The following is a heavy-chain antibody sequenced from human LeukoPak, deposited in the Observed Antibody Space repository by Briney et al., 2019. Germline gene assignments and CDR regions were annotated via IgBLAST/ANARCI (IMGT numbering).Heavy chain of an antibody. V-gene: IGHV1-69*13. CDR3: ARTRRSYYDSSGYYYYFDY. CDR1: GGTFSSYA. Sequence: SVKVSCKASGGTFSSYAISWVRQAPGQGLEWMGGIIPIFGTANYAQKFQGRVTITADESTSTAYMELSSLRSEDTAVYYRARTRRSYYDSSGYYYYFDYWGQGTLVTVSS. J-gene: IGHJ4*02. CDR2: IIPIFGTA. D-gene: IGHD3-22*01.